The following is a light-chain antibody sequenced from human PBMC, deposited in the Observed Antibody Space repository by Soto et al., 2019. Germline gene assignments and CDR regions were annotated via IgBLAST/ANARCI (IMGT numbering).Light chain of an antibody. Sequence: IQMTQSPSTLSSSLGERVTITCRASQGISNWLAWYQQKPGKAPKLRIYKASSLQSGVPSSFSGSGSGTEFTLTITSLQPDDLAIYYCQQYNSYSYSFGQGTKVDIK. CDR1: QGISNW. V-gene: IGKV1-5*03. CDR3: QQYNSYSYS. CDR2: KAS. J-gene: IGKJ2*03.